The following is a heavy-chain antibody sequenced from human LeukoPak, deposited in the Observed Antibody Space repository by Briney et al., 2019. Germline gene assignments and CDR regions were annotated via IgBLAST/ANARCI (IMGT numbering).Heavy chain of an antibody. D-gene: IGHD6-13*01. V-gene: IGHV5-51*01. Sequence: GESLKISCQGFGYSFTSYWIGWVRQMPGKGMEWMGVIYPDDSGIRYNPSFQGQVTISVDKAISTAYLQWVSLKASDTAMYYCACRDLTSTWSFPWGQGTLVTVSS. J-gene: IGHJ5*02. CDR1: GYSFTSYW. CDR3: ACRDLTSTWSFP. CDR2: IYPDDSGI.